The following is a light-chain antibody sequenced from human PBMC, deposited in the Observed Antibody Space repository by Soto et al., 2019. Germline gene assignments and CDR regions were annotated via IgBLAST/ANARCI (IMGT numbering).Light chain of an antibody. J-gene: IGKJ2*01. Sequence: DIQMTQSPSTLSASVGDRVTITCRASQSISSWLAWYQQKPGKAPKLLIYKASSLESGVPSRFSGSGSGTEFTLTISSLQPDDFATYYCLQYNNYWAFGQGTKLEIK. CDR1: QSISSW. CDR3: LQYNNYWA. CDR2: KAS. V-gene: IGKV1-5*03.